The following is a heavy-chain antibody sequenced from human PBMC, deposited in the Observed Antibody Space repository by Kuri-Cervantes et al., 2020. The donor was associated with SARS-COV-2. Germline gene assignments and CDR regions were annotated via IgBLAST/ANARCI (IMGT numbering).Heavy chain of an antibody. V-gene: IGHV4-39*01. J-gene: IGHJ4*02. CDR2: IYYDGRT. Sequence: SETLSLTCSVSGGSISSGGYYWGWIRQPPGKGLEFIGTIYYDGRTYYNTSLRSRATISVDTSKSQFSLKLSSVTAADTAVYYCARHDYWGQGTLVTVSS. CDR3: ARHDY. CDR1: GGSISSGGYY.